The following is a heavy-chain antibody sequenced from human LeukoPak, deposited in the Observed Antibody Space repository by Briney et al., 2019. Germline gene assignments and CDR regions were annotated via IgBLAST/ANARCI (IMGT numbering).Heavy chain of an antibody. V-gene: IGHV1-18*01. D-gene: IGHD1-26*01. CDR1: GYAFTTTY. Sequence: ASVKVSCKASGYAFTTTYINWVRQAPGQGLEWMGRISAYNVYTSYAQKFQGRVAMTTDSSTSIAYMDLASLTSDDTAVYYCARGGTYYPCIDYWGQGTLVTVSS. CDR3: ARGGTYYPCIDY. CDR2: ISAYNVYT. J-gene: IGHJ4*02.